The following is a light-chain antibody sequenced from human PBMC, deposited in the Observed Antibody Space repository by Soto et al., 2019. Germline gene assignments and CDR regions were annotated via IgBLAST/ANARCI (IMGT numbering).Light chain of an antibody. V-gene: IGKV3-20*01. Sequence: EIVLTQSPGTLSLSPGERATLSCRASQSVSSSYVTWYQQKRGQAPRVLVYGASRRATGIPDRFSGSGSGTDFTLTISRLEPEDFAVYYCQQYGSSPGYTFGQGTKLEIK. CDR3: QQYGSSPGYT. CDR2: GAS. CDR1: QSVSSSY. J-gene: IGKJ2*01.